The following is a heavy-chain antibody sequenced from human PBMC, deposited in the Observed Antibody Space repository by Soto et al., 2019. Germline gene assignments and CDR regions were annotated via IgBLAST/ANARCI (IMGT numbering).Heavy chain of an antibody. D-gene: IGHD1-1*01. J-gene: IGHJ3*02. Sequence: EVQLMESGGGLVKPGGSLRLSCAVSGFTFRSYSMIWVRQAPGKGLEWVSSISASTRYIYYADSVKGRFTISRDNAKNSLYLQMDTLRAEDTAVYYCARDRVVWNVGDAFDIWGQGTMVTVSS. CDR2: ISASTRYI. CDR1: GFTFRSYS. CDR3: ARDRVVWNVGDAFDI. V-gene: IGHV3-21*01.